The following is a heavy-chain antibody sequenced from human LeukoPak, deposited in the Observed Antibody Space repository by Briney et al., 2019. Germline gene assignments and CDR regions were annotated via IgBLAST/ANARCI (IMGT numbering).Heavy chain of an antibody. J-gene: IGHJ3*02. D-gene: IGHD5-24*01. V-gene: IGHV3-30*02. Sequence: GGSLRLSCAASGFTFDDYGMSWVRQAPGKGLEWVAFIRYDGSNKYYADSVKGRFTISRDNSKNTLYLQMNSLRAEDTAVYYCAKFRRGDGYNPDAFDIWGQGTMVTVSS. CDR2: IRYDGSNK. CDR3: AKFRRGDGYNPDAFDI. CDR1: GFTFDDYG.